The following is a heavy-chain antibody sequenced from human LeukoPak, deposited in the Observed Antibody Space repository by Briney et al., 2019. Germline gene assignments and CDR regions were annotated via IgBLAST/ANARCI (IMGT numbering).Heavy chain of an antibody. CDR2: ISHDGSNK. V-gene: IGHV3-30-3*01. J-gene: IGHJ4*02. Sequence: GGSLRLSCAASGFTFSSYAMRWVRQAPGKGLEWVAVISHDGSNKYYADSVKGRFTISRDNAKNSLYLQMNSLRAEDTAVYYCAGEPIVTAGIVGYYWGQGTLATVSS. CDR1: GFTFSSYA. D-gene: IGHD2-2*01. CDR3: AGEPIVTAGIVGYY.